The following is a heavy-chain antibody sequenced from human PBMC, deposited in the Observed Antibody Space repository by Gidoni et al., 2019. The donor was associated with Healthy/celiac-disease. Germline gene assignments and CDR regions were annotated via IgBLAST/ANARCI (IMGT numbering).Heavy chain of an antibody. CDR2: IYYSGST. CDR1: GGSISSSY. J-gene: IGHJ5*02. Sequence: QVQLQESGPGLVKPSETLSLTCTVSGGSISSSYWSWIRQPPGKGLEWIGYIYYSGSTNYNPSLKSRVTISVDTSKNQFSLKLSSVTAADTAVYYCAKTTVVTPGGGWFDPWGQGTLVTVSS. D-gene: IGHD4-17*01. CDR3: AKTTVVTPGGGWFDP. V-gene: IGHV4-59*01.